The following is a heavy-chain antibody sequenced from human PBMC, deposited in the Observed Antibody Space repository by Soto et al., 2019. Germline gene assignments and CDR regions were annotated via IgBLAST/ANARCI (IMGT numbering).Heavy chain of an antibody. CDR3: AKDVRWLVHYYGMDV. V-gene: IGHV3-30*18. D-gene: IGHD6-19*01. J-gene: IGHJ6*02. CDR1: GFTFSSYG. Sequence: PGGSLRLPCAASGFTFSSYGMHWVRQAPGKGLARVAVISYDGSNKYYADSVKGRFTISRDNSKNTLYLQMNSLRAEDTAVYYCAKDVRWLVHYYGMDVWGQGTTVTVSS. CDR2: ISYDGSNK.